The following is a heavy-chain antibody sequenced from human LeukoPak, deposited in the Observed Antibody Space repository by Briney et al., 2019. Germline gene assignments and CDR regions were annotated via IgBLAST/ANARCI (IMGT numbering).Heavy chain of an antibody. CDR1: GYTFTGYY. Sequence: GASVKVSCKASGYTFTGYYMHSVRQAPGQGLEWMGWINPNSGGTNYAQKLQGRVTMTTDTSTSTAYMELRSLRSDDTAVYYCASSITMVHGIDYWGQGTLVTVSS. D-gene: IGHD3-10*01. J-gene: IGHJ4*02. CDR3: ASSITMVHGIDY. CDR2: INPNSGGT. V-gene: IGHV1-2*02.